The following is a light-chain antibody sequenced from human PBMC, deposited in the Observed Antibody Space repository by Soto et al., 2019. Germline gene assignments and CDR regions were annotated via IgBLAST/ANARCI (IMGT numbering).Light chain of an antibody. CDR2: GAS. Sequence: EMVLTPSPGTLTLSPGGRAALSCRASQGLNSAYLAWYQQKPGQAPRLLIYGASTRATGIPARFSGSESGTEFTLTISSLQSEDFAVYYCQQYNSWPITFGQGTRLEIK. J-gene: IGKJ5*01. CDR1: QGLNSAY. V-gene: IGKV3-15*01. CDR3: QQYNSWPIT.